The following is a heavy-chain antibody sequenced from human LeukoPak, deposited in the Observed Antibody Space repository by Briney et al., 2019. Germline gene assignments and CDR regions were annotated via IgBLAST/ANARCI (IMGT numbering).Heavy chain of an antibody. CDR2: IHHSGNT. V-gene: IGHV4-38-2*02. CDR1: GYFISSGFY. Sequence: SETLSLTCSVSGYFISSGFYWGWIRQPPGKGLEWIGSIHHSGNTYYNPSLKSRVTISVDTSKNQFSLKLSSVTAADTAVYYCARGRSGSYYPDLDYWGQGTLVTVSS. CDR3: ARGRSGSYYPDLDY. J-gene: IGHJ4*02. D-gene: IGHD3-10*01.